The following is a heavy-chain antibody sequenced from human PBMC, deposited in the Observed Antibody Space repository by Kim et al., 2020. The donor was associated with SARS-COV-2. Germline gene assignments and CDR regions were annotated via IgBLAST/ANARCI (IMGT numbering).Heavy chain of an antibody. D-gene: IGHD3-3*01. Sequence: SETLSLTCTVSGGSVSSDNCYWNWFRQPPGKRLEWIGDIYKTRRTNYNPSLESRVTISLETSKNQFSLNLRPVTAADTAIYYCTSGDMLEHFYWGQAT. V-gene: IGHV4-61*01. CDR1: GGSVSSDNCY. CDR2: IYKTRRT. CDR3: TSGDMLEHFY. J-gene: IGHJ4*02.